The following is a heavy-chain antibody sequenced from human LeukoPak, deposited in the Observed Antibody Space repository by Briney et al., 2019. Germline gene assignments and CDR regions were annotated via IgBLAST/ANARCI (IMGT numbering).Heavy chain of an antibody. CDR2: INAGNGNT. CDR1: GYTFASYT. CDR3: ARGDSSSWYAGGWFDP. Sequence: ASVKVSCKASGYTFASYTIHWVRQAPGQRLEWMGWINAGNGNTKYSQKFQGRVTITRDTSASTAYMELNSLRSEDTAVYYYARGDSSSWYAGGWFDPWGQGTLVTVSS. J-gene: IGHJ5*02. V-gene: IGHV1-3*01. D-gene: IGHD6-13*01.